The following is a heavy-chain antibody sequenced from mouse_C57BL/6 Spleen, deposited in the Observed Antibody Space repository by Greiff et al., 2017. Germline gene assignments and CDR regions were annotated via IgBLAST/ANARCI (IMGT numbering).Heavy chain of an antibody. Sequence: EVQRVESGGGLVQSGRSLRLSCATSGFTFSDFYMEWVRQAPGKGLEWIAASRNKANDYTTEYSASVKGRFIVSRDTSQSILYLQMNALRAEDTAIYYCARAFDGYLLAMDYWGQGTSVTVSS. CDR3: ARAFDGYLLAMDY. V-gene: IGHV7-1*01. J-gene: IGHJ4*01. CDR2: SRNKANDYTT. CDR1: GFTFSDFY. D-gene: IGHD2-3*01.